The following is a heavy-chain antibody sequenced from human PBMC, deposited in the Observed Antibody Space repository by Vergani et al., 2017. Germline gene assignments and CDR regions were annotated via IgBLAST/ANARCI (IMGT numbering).Heavy chain of an antibody. V-gene: IGHV2-5*01. D-gene: IGHD3-10*02. CDR1: GFSLSTIGVG. J-gene: IGHJ6*03. CDR2: IYWNADK. CDR3: AHSSVVRGTHPTDYYYYMDV. Sequence: QITLKESGPTLVKPTQTLTLTCTFPGFSLSTIGVGVGWIRQPPGKALEWLALIYWNADKRYTPSLKSRFTITKDTSKNQVVLTMTNMDPVATATYYCAHSSVVRGTHPTDYYYYMDVWGKGTTVTVSS.